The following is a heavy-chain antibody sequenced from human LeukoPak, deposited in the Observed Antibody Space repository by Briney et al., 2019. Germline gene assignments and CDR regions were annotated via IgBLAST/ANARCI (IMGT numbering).Heavy chain of an antibody. CDR2: IWYDGSNK. V-gene: IGHV3-33*06. D-gene: IGHD5-18*01. Sequence: GGSLGLSCAASGFTFSSYGMHWVRQAPGKGLEWVAVIWYDGSNKYYADSVKGRFTISRDNSKNTLYLQMNSLRAEDTAVYYCAETKRAMVTSPLDYWGQGTLVTVSS. CDR3: AETKRAMVTSPLDY. CDR1: GFTFSSYG. J-gene: IGHJ4*02.